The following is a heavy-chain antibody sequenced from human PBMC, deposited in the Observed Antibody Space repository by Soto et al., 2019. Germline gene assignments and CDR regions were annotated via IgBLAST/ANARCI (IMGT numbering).Heavy chain of an antibody. CDR2: ISASNGTK. CDR3: ARRGRRSSSWYAAFGDYYYYYGMDD. CDR1: GYTITSYG. J-gene: IGHJ6*02. V-gene: IGHV1-18*01. Sequence: GASVKLSCKASGYTITSYGISWVRQAPGQGLEWMGWISASNGTKTYAQKRQGTATPTTDTSTSTAYMELRSLRSDDTAVYYCARRGRRSSSWYAAFGDYYYYYGMDDRGQGTTVTVSS. D-gene: IGHD6-13*01.